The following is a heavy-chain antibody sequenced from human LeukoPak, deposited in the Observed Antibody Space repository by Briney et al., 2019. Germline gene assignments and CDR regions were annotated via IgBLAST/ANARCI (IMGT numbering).Heavy chain of an antibody. J-gene: IGHJ5*02. CDR1: GYTLTELS. D-gene: IGHD1-26*01. CDR3: ATEVGATTSGHWFDP. Sequence: ASLKVSCMVSGYTLTELSMHWVRQAPGKGLEWMGGFDPEDGGTIYAQKFQGRVTMTEDTSTDTAYMELSSLRSEDTAVYYCATEVGATTSGHWFDPWGQGTLVTVSS. V-gene: IGHV1-24*01. CDR2: FDPEDGGT.